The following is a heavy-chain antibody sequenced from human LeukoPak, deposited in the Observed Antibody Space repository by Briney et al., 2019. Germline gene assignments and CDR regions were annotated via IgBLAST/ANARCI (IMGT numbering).Heavy chain of an antibody. V-gene: IGHV3-33*01. D-gene: IGHD3-10*01. Sequence: GGSLRLSCAASGFTFSSFGMHWVRQAPGKGLEWVAIIWYDGSDKYYADSVKGRFTISRDNSKYTLYLQMNSLRAEDTAVYYCARGDHGSGSYYDFWGQGTLVTVSS. CDR2: IWYDGSDK. J-gene: IGHJ4*02. CDR1: GFTFSSFG. CDR3: ARGDHGSGSYYDF.